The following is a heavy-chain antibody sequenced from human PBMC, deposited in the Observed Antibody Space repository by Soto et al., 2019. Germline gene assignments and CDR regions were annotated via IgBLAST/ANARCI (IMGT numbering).Heavy chain of an antibody. CDR1: GFNFTSSS. Sequence: GASGKVSYNASGFNFTSSSVQWVRQARGQRLEWIGWIVVGSGNTNYAQKFQERVTITRDMSTSTAYMELSSLRSEDTAVYYCAAANIVVVPAAKLTWYYYYGMHGRGRGTTVTDS. V-gene: IGHV1-58*01. CDR2: IVVGSGNT. CDR3: AAANIVVVPAAKLTWYYYYGMHG. D-gene: IGHD2-2*01. J-gene: IGHJ6*02.